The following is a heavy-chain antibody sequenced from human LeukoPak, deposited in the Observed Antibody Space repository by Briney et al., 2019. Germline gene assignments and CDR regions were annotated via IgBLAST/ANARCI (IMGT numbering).Heavy chain of an antibody. CDR3: AKSAPSKY. J-gene: IGHJ4*02. CDR1: GLTFGDYA. CDR2: IISSAAST. D-gene: IGHD4-4*01. V-gene: IGHV3-23*01. Sequence: PGGSLRLSCTVSGLTFGDYAMSWVRQAPGKGLEWVSHIISSAASTDYADSVKGRFTISRDNSKNTLYLQMTSLRAEDTAVYYCAKSAPSKYWGQGTLVTVS.